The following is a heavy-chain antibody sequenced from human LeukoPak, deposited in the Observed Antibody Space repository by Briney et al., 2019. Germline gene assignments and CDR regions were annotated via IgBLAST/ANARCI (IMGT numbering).Heavy chain of an antibody. D-gene: IGHD3-3*01. CDR2: SYYSGST. CDR3: ARGFSFWSGYPYWYFDL. Sequence: SETLSLTCTVSGDSIRSSSYYWSWIRQPPGKGLEWIGSSYYSGSTYYNPSLKSRVTISVDTSKNQFSLKLSSVTAADTAVYYCARGFSFWSGYPYWYFDLWGRGTLVTVSS. V-gene: IGHV4-39*07. J-gene: IGHJ2*01. CDR1: GDSIRSSSYY.